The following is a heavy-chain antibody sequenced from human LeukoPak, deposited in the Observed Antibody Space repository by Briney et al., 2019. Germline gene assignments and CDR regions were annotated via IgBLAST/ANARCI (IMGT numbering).Heavy chain of an antibody. D-gene: IGHD3-10*01. V-gene: IGHV3-20*04. J-gene: IGHJ3*02. CDR2: INWSGVST. Sequence: GGSLRLSCAASGFTFDDYGMSWVRQAPGKGLEWVPGINWSGVSTGYADSVKGRFTIYRDNAKNSLYLQMNSLRAEDTALYYCAGAYGSGSYDDAFGIWGQGTLVTVSS. CDR3: AGAYGSGSYDDAFGI. CDR1: GFTFDDYG.